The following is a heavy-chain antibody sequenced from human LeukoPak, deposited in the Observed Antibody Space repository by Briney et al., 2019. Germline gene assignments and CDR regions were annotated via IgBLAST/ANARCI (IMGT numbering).Heavy chain of an antibody. V-gene: IGHV3-48*03. Sequence: GSLRLSCAASGFTFSSYEMNWVRQAPGKGLEWVSYISSSGSTIYYADSVKGRSTISRDNAKNSLYLQMNSLRAEDTAVYYCAREQYYYDSSGCVDYWGQGTLVTVSS. CDR2: ISSSGSTI. J-gene: IGHJ4*02. CDR1: GFTFSSYE. CDR3: AREQYYYDSSGCVDY. D-gene: IGHD3-22*01.